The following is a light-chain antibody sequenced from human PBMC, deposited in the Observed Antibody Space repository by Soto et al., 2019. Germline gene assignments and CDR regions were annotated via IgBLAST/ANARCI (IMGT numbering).Light chain of an antibody. Sequence: DIQMTQSPSTLSASVGDRVTITCRASQSFSTWLAWYQQKPGKAPKLLIYDVSNLESGVPSRFSGSGSGTEFTPVISSLQPDDVTTYYCQQYYHSPLTFGGGTTVEIK. CDR1: QSFSTW. CDR2: DVS. V-gene: IGKV1-5*01. J-gene: IGKJ4*01. CDR3: QQYYHSPLT.